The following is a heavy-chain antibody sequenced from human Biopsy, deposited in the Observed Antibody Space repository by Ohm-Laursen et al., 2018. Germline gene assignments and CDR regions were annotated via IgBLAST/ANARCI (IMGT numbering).Heavy chain of an antibody. Sequence: ATVKISCKVSGYTLTDISMHWVRQAPGQGLEWMGGFAPESGKIVYSQKFQGRVTMTEDTSTSTAYMEVWRLRSDDTAVYYCAADINVWNVNYWGQGTLVTVSS. D-gene: IGHD1-1*01. CDR2: FAPESGKI. CDR3: AADINVWNVNY. CDR1: GYTLTDIS. J-gene: IGHJ4*02. V-gene: IGHV1-24*01.